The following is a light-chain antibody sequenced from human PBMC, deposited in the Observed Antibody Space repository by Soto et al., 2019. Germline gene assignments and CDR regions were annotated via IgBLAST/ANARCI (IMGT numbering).Light chain of an antibody. CDR2: IAD. V-gene: IGLV1-44*01. CDR3: ATWDDSLNASV. J-gene: IGLJ7*01. CDR1: TSNIAGNT. Sequence: QSVLTQPPSLSGTPGQRVTISCSGSTSNIAGNTVHWYQHLPETAPKLLIYIADQRPSGVPDRFSGSKSGTSASLAISGLQSEDEADYYCATWDDSLNASVFGGGTQLTVL.